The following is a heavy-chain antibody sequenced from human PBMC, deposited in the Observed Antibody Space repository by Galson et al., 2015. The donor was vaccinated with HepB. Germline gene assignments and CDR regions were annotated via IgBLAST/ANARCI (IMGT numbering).Heavy chain of an antibody. Sequence: SLRLSCAASGFTFDDYAMHWVRQAPGKGLEWVPGISWNSGSIGYADSVKGRFTISRDNAKNSLYLQMNSLRAEDTALYYCAKVGYSYGYRMWGWFDPWGQGTLVTVSS. V-gene: IGHV3-9*01. CDR2: ISWNSGSI. J-gene: IGHJ5*02. CDR3: AKVGYSYGYRMWGWFDP. D-gene: IGHD5-18*01. CDR1: GFTFDDYA.